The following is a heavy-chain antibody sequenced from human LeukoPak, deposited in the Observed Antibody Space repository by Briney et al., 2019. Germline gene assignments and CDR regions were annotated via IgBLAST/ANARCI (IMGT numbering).Heavy chain of an antibody. CDR2: ISSSSSTI. CDR1: GFTFSSYS. CDR3: AKDGGFSPYYFDY. V-gene: IGHV3-48*01. J-gene: IGHJ4*02. Sequence: GGSLRLSCAASGFTFSSYSMNWVRQASGKGLEWVSYISSSSSTIYYADSVKGRFTISRDNAKNSLYLQMNSLRAEDTAVYYCAKDGGFSPYYFDYWGQGTLVTVSS. D-gene: IGHD3-3*01.